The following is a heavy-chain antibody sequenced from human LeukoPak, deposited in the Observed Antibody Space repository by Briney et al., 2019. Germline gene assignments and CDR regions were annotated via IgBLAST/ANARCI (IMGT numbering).Heavy chain of an antibody. D-gene: IGHD3-9*01. J-gene: IGHJ4*02. V-gene: IGHV1-46*01. CDR3: ARDGSRYVAEPLYYFDY. CDR1: GYTFTSYY. CDR2: INPSGGST. Sequence: ASVKVSCKASGYTFTSYYMHWVRQAPGQGLEWMGIINPSGGSTSYAQKFQGRVTMTRDTSTSTVYMELSSLRSEDTAVHYCARDGSRYVAEPLYYFDYWGQGTLVTVSS.